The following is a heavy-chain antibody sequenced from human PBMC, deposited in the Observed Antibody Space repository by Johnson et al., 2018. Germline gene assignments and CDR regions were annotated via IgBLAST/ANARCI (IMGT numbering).Heavy chain of an antibody. CDR3: AGAEDDSSGYFI. D-gene: IGHD3-22*01. Sequence: QVQLQESGPGLVQPSETLSLTCTVSGGSISSYYWSWIRQPPGKGLEWIGYIYYSGSTTYNPSLKSRVTISVDTSKNQFSLTLSSVTAADTGVYYCAGAEDDSSGYFIWGQGTMVTVSS. CDR1: GGSISSYY. V-gene: IGHV4-59*01. J-gene: IGHJ3*02. CDR2: IYYSGST.